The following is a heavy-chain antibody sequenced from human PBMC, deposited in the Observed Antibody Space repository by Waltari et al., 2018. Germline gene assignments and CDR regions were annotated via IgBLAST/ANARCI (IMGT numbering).Heavy chain of an antibody. J-gene: IGHJ4*02. CDR2: ISGSGGTT. CDR3: AKLPRGLYSGGFDY. V-gene: IGHV3-23*04. Sequence: EVQLVESGGGLVQPGGSLRLSCAASGFTFSSYAMSWVRQAPGKGLEWVSAISGSGGTTYYADSVKGLFTISRDNSNNTLYLQMNSLRAEDTAVYYCAKLPRGLYSGGFDYWGQGTLVTVSS. CDR1: GFTFSSYA. D-gene: IGHD6-25*01.